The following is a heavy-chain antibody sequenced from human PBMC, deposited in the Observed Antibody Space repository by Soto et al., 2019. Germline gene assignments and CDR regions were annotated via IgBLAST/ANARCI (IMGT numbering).Heavy chain of an antibody. CDR1: GFTFSSYS. CDR3: ASPSITGRGY. CDR2: ISSSSSYI. V-gene: IGHV3-21*01. Sequence: GGSLRLSCAASGFTFSSYSMNWVRQAPGKGLEWVSSISSSSSYIYYADSVKGRFTISRDNAKNSLYLQINSLRAEDTAVYYCASPSITGRGYWGQGTLVTVSS. D-gene: IGHD1-20*01. J-gene: IGHJ4*02.